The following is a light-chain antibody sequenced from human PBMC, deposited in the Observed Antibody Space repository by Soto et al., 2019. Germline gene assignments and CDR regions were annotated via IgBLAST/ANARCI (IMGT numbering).Light chain of an antibody. J-gene: IGLJ2*01. CDR1: SSNIGNNY. CDR2: ENN. V-gene: IGLV1-51*02. CDR3: GTRDSSLVV. Sequence: QAVVTQPPSVSAAPGQKVTISCSGSSSNIGNNYVSWYQQLPGTAPKLLIYENNKRPSGIPDRFSGSKSGTSATLGITGLQTGDEADYYCGTRDSSLVVFGGGTKLTVL.